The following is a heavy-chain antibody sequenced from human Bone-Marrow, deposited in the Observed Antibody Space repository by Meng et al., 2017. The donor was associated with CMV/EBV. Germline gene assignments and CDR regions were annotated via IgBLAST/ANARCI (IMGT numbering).Heavy chain of an antibody. D-gene: IGHD3-3*01. V-gene: IGHV4-34*01. Sequence: GSLRLSCAVDGGSFSGYYWSWIRQPPGKGLEWIGEINHSGSTNYNPSLKSRVTISVDTSKNQFSLKLSSVTAADTAVYYCAILYDFWSGYYRRSDYWGQGTLVTVSS. CDR1: GGSFSGYY. CDR3: AILYDFWSGYYRRSDY. CDR2: INHSGST. J-gene: IGHJ4*02.